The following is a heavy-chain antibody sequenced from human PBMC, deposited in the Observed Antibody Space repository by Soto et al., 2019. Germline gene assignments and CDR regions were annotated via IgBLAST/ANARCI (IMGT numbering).Heavy chain of an antibody. CDR2: MNPNSGNT. CDR3: ARTLYGDNVDY. D-gene: IGHD4-17*01. Sequence: QVQLVQSGAEVKKPGASVKVSCKASGYPSTGYDMNWVRRATGQGLEWMGWMNPNSGNTGYAQKFQGRVTMTRNTTISTAYMELSSMRSEDTAVYYCARTLYGDNVDYWGQGTLVTVSS. CDR1: GYPSTGYD. V-gene: IGHV1-8*01. J-gene: IGHJ4*02.